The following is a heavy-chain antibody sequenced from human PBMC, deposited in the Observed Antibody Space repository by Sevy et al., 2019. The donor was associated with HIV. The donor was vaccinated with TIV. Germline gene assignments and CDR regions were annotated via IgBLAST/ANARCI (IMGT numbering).Heavy chain of an antibody. Sequence: SETLSLTCAVYGGSFSGYYWSWIRQPPGKGLEWIGEINHSGSTNYNPSLKSRVTISVDTFKNQFSLKLSSVTAADTAVYYCARARITIFGVVIRVYYYYGMDVWGQGTTVTVSS. CDR2: INHSGST. J-gene: IGHJ6*02. CDR1: GGSFSGYY. D-gene: IGHD3-3*01. CDR3: ARARITIFGVVIRVYYYYGMDV. V-gene: IGHV4-34*01.